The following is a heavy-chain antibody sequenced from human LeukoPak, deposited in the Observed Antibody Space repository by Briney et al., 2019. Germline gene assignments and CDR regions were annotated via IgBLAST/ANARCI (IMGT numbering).Heavy chain of an antibody. V-gene: IGHV4-34*01. Sequence: SETLSLTCAVYGGSFSGYYWSWIRQPPGKGLEWIGEINHSGSTNYNPSLKSRVTISVDTSKNQFSLKLSSVTAADTAVYYCARGAPSYYDSSDGWHLHSNNWFDPWGQGTLVTVSS. CDR1: GGSFSGYY. J-gene: IGHJ5*02. CDR3: ARGAPSYYDSSDGWHLHSNNWFDP. CDR2: INHSGST. D-gene: IGHD3-22*01.